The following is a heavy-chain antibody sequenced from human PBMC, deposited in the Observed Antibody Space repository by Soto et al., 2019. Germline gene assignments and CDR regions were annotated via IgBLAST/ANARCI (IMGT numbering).Heavy chain of an antibody. Sequence: SVKVSCKASGGTFSSYAISWVRQAPGQGLEWMGGIIPIFGTANYAQKFQGRVTITADESTSTAYMELSSLRSEDTAVYYCARGRVLPRPDRYYYYGMDVWGQGTTVTVSS. CDR1: GGTFSSYA. J-gene: IGHJ6*02. CDR2: IIPIFGTA. D-gene: IGHD3-10*01. V-gene: IGHV1-69*13. CDR3: ARGRVLPRPDRYYYYGMDV.